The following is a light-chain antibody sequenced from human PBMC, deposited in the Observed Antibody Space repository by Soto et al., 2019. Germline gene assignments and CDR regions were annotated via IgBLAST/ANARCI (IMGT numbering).Light chain of an antibody. CDR3: SSYAGSNNFV. CDR2: EVN. CDR1: SSNVGSYQL. Sequence: QSALTQPASVSGSPGQSITISCTGTSSNVGSYQLVSWYQQHPGKAPKLMIFEVNKRPSGVSNRFSGSKSGNTASLTISGLQAEDEADYYCSSYAGSNNFVFGTGTKVTVL. V-gene: IGLV2-23*02. J-gene: IGLJ1*01.